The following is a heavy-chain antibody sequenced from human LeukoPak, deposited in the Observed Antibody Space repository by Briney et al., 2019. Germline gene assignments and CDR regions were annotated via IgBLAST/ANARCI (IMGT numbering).Heavy chain of an antibody. CDR3: ARETPGFIAAAGPNMDV. V-gene: IGHV4-30-2*01. CDR2: IYHSGST. D-gene: IGHD6-13*01. Sequence: SQTLSLTCTVSGGSISSGGYYWSWIRQPPGKGLEWIGYIYHSGSTYYNPSLKSRVTISVDRSKNQFSLKLSSVTAADTAVYYCARETPGFIAAAGPNMDVWGKGTTVTVSS. J-gene: IGHJ6*03. CDR1: GGSISSGGYY.